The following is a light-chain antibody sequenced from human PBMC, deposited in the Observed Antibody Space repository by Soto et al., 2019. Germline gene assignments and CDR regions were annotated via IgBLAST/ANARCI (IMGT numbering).Light chain of an antibody. Sequence: EIVLTQSPAILSASPGERVTLSCRASQSVGPNLAWYQQKPGQSPRLLIYDASTMATGIPGRFSGSGSGTEFTLTISSLQSEDFAVYYCQQYNNWPPYTFGQGTKLEIK. CDR2: DAS. CDR1: QSVGPN. J-gene: IGKJ2*01. V-gene: IGKV3-15*01. CDR3: QQYNNWPPYT.